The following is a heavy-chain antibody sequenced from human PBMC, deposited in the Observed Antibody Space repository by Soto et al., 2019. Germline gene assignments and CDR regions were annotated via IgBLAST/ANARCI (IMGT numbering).Heavy chain of an antibody. V-gene: IGHV3-23*01. D-gene: IGHD2-2*01. CDR1: GFTFSSFA. J-gene: IGHJ6*02. CDR2: ISGTGGGS. CDR3: AKDQLTAGGDYYYYYGMDI. Sequence: PGASLRLSCEASGFTFSSFAMSWVRQAPGKGLEWLSGISGTGGGSYYVDSVKGRFTISRDNSRNTLYLQMNSLTVEDTALYYCAKDQLTAGGDYYYYYGMDIWGRGTTVTVSS.